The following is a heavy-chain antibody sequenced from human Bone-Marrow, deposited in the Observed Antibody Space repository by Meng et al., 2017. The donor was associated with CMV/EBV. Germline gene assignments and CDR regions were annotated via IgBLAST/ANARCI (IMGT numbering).Heavy chain of an antibody. V-gene: IGHV3-48*03. Sequence: GGSLRLSCAASGFTFSSYEMNWVRQAPGKGLEWVSYISSSGNTIYYADSVKGRFTISRDNAKNSLYLQMNSLRAEDTAVYYCARALIVVVPAVTDGMDVWGQGTTVTVSS. CDR1: GFTFSSYE. CDR3: ARALIVVVPAVTDGMDV. CDR2: ISSSGNTI. J-gene: IGHJ6*02. D-gene: IGHD2-2*01.